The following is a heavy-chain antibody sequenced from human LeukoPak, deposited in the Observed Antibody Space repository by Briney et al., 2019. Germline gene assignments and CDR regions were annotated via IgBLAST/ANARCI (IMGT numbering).Heavy chain of an antibody. J-gene: IGHJ5*02. V-gene: IGHV4-31*03. CDR2: IYYSGST. Sequence: SQTLSPTCTVSGGSISSGGYYWSWIRQHPGKGLEWIGYIYYSGSTYYNPSLKSRVTISVDTSKNQFSLKLSSVTAADTAVYYCARVGRFLEWYRIGWFDPWGQGTLVTVSS. CDR1: GGSISSGGYY. D-gene: IGHD3-3*01. CDR3: ARVGRFLEWYRIGWFDP.